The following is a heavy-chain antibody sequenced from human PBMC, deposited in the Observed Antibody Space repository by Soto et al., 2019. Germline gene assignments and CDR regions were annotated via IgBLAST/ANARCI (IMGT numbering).Heavy chain of an antibody. D-gene: IGHD2-2*01. V-gene: IGHV3-30*18. Sequence: GGSXRLSCAASGFTFSNYAMHWVRQAPGKGLEWLAIISYDGDNEYYADSVRGRFTISRDNSKNTLYLQTNNLRHEDTAVYYCAKDGGQVYCISPGCSAKHFDYWGQGTLVTVS. J-gene: IGHJ4*02. CDR3: AKDGGQVYCISPGCSAKHFDY. CDR2: ISYDGDNE. CDR1: GFTFSNYA.